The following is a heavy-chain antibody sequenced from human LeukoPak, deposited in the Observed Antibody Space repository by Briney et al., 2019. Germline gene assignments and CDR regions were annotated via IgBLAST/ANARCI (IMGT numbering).Heavy chain of an antibody. D-gene: IGHD6-6*01. CDR3: AKGSGRIAARPFGYAFDI. CDR2: ISYDGSNK. J-gene: IGHJ3*02. Sequence: GGSLRLSCAASGFTFSSYGMHCVRQAPGKGLEWVAVISYDGSNKYYADSVKGRFSISRDNSKNTLYLQMNSLRAEDTAVYYCAKGSGRIAARPFGYAFDIWGQGTMVTVSS. V-gene: IGHV3-30*18. CDR1: GFTFSSYG.